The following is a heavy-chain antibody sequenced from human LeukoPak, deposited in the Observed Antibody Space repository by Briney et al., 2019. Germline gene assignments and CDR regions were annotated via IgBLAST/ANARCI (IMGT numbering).Heavy chain of an antibody. V-gene: IGHV3-23*01. D-gene: IGHD6-6*01. CDR3: ANTHCDSSPIVWNF. CDR1: GFTFSSYA. Sequence: GGSLRLSCAASGFTFSSYAMSWVRQAPGKGLKWVSVISGSGGRTYYADSVRGRFTVSRDNSKNTLYLQMDSLRAEDTAVYYCANTHCDSSPIVWNFWGQGTLVTVSS. CDR2: ISGSGGRT. J-gene: IGHJ4*02.